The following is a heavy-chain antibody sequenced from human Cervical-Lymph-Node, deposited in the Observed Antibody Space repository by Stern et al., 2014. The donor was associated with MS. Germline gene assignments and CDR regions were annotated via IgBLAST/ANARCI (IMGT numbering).Heavy chain of an antibody. J-gene: IGHJ5*02. CDR3: ARDPARSSSGRFDP. D-gene: IGHD6-6*01. CDR1: GYTFTSYG. CDR2: ISGYNGNT. Sequence: QVQLVESGGEVKKPGASVKVSCKASGYTFTSYGINWVRQAPGQGLEWMGWISGYNGNTNYAQNLQGRVTMTTETSTSTAYMELRSLRSDDTAVYYCARDPARSSSGRFDPWGQGTLVTVSS. V-gene: IGHV1-18*01.